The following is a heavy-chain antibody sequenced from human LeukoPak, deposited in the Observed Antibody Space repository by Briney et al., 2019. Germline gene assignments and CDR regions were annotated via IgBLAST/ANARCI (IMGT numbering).Heavy chain of an antibody. J-gene: IGHJ4*02. D-gene: IGHD5-24*01. CDR3: AKDIRGDGYNPRFDY. CDR2: ISVDGGST. CDR1: GFAFDDYA. V-gene: IGHV3-43*02. Sequence: GRSLRLSCAASGFAFDDYAMHWVRQAPGTGLEWVSLISVDGGSTYYANSVKGRFTISRDNSKNSLYLQMNSLRTEDTAVYYCAKDIRGDGYNPRFDYWGQGPLVTVSP.